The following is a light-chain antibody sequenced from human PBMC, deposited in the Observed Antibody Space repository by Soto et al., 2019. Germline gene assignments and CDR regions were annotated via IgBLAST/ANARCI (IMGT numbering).Light chain of an antibody. V-gene: IGLV2-8*01. CDR3: SSYAGTNNLLYV. J-gene: IGLJ1*01. CDR2: EVS. CDR1: SIDFGAYNY. Sequence: QSVLAQPPSASGSPGQSVTISCSGTSIDFGAYNYVSWYQQHPGKAPRLLIYEVSQRPSGVPDRFSGSKSANTASLTVSGLQPEDEADYYCSSYAGTNNLLYVFGTGTKVTVL.